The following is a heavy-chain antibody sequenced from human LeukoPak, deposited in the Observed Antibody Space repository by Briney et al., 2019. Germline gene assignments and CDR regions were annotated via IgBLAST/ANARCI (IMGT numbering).Heavy chain of an antibody. CDR3: ARVGPSPYYDFWSGILDV. CDR2: IIPILGIA. D-gene: IGHD3-3*01. Sequence: SVTVSCKASGGTFSSYTISWVRQAPGQGLEWMGRIIPILGIANYAQKFQGRVTITADKSTSTAYMELSSLRSEDTAVYYCARVGPSPYYDFWSGILDVWGKGTTVTVSS. J-gene: IGHJ6*04. V-gene: IGHV1-69*02. CDR1: GGTFSSYT.